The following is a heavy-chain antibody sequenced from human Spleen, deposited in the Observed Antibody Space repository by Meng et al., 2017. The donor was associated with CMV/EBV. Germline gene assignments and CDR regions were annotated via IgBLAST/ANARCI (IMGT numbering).Heavy chain of an antibody. CDR1: GGSISSSSYY. CDR2: IYYSGST. CDR3: ASDLAGPYDILTGYNLAAFDY. Sequence: SETLSLTCTVSGGSISSSSYYWGWIRQPPGKGLEWIGSIYYSGSTYYNPSLKSRVTISVDTSKNQLSLKLSSVTAADTAVYYCASDLAGPYDILTGYNLAAFDYWGQGTLVTVSS. D-gene: IGHD3-9*01. V-gene: IGHV4-39*07. J-gene: IGHJ4*02.